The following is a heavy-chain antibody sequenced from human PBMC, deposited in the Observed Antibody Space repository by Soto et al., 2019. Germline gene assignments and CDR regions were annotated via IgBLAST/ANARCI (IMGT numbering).Heavy chain of an antibody. J-gene: IGHJ6*02. CDR1: GFSFSDHF. CDR3: ARDRVLVQEACIGYDMDV. D-gene: IGHD3-10*01. CDR2: IRNEAKSYTT. V-gene: IGHV3-72*01. Sequence: EVQLVESGGGLVQPGGSLRLSCAASGFSFSDHFMDWVRQAPGKGLEWVGRIRNEAKSYTTEYAASVKGRFIISRDDSKNSVYLQMNSLKNEDTAVYYCARDRVLVQEACIGYDMDVWGQATTVTVSS.